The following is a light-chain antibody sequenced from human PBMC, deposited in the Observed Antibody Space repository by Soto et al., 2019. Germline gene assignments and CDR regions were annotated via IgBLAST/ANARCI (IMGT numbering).Light chain of an antibody. J-gene: IGKJ5*01. Sequence: IQMTQSPSSLSASVGDRVTITCQASQDISNYLNWYQQKPGKAPKLLIYDASNLQTGAPSRFSGGGSGTVFTFTISSLQPEDLATYYCQQYNNGPPTYTFGQGTRLEIK. CDR1: QDISNY. CDR2: DAS. CDR3: QQYNNGPPTYT. V-gene: IGKV1-33*01.